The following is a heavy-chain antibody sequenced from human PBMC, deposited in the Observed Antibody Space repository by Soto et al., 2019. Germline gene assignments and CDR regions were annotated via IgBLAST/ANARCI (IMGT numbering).Heavy chain of an antibody. J-gene: IGHJ3*02. CDR1: GDTFSRYA. CDR3: ARVVRFQGYIVGPPHAFEI. V-gene: IGHV1-69*01. Sequence: QVQLVQSGAEVKKPGSSVKVSCKASGDTFSRYAIGWVRQAPGQGLEWMGGIIPLLGTANYAQKFQDRVTINADESTSTVYMELSSLTSEDTALYYCARVVRFQGYIVGPPHAFEIWGQGTMVTDSS. D-gene: IGHD2-21*01. CDR2: IIPLLGTA.